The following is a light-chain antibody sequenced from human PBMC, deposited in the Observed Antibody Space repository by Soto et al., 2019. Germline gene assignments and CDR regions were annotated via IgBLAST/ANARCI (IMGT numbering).Light chain of an antibody. V-gene: IGKV3-20*01. CDR3: QQYANSPIT. J-gene: IGKJ5*01. Sequence: EIVLTQSPGTLSLSPEGSATLSFRASQSVSSNFLAWYQQNPGQAPRLLIYGVSSRASGIPDRFFGSGSGTDFTLTINRLEPEDFAVYYCQQYANSPITFGQGTRLEI. CDR2: GVS. CDR1: QSVSSNF.